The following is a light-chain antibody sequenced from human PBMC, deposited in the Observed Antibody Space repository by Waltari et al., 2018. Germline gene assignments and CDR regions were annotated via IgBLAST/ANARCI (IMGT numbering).Light chain of an antibody. V-gene: IGKV1-39*01. CDR3: QQTSSPPPT. J-gene: IGKJ3*01. CDR1: QSISNY. Sequence: DIQMTQSPSSLSAYVGDRVTITCRASQSISNYLNWYQQKPGKAPKVLIYAASTLEGGVPSRFSGSGSETHFTLTITNLQPEDFATYYCQQTSSPPPTFGPGTKVDI. CDR2: AAS.